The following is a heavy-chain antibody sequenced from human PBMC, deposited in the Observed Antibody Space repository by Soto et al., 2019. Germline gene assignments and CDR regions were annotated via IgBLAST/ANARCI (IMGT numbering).Heavy chain of an antibody. CDR1: NFSVLTSFYY. J-gene: IGHJ4*02. D-gene: IGHD2-2*01. V-gene: IGHV4-39*01. CDR2: VYYTGTT. Sequence: SETLSLTCTASNFSVLTSFYYWAWIRQPPGKGLEWVGTVYYTGTTYYNPSLQSRVTISIDTSKNQFSLNLNSVTAADTAVYYCARNWNLALVPAAYFDSWGQGTLVTVSS. CDR3: ARNWNLALVPAAYFDS.